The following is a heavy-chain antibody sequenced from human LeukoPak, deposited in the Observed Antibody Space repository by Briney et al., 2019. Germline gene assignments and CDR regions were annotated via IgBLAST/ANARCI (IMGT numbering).Heavy chain of an antibody. CDR3: AREMFVPGYYTQDAFDI. Sequence: SETLSLTCTVSGGSISSYYWNWIRQPPGKGLEWIGYIYYSGSTNYNPSLKSRVTISVDTSKNQFSLYLNSVTAADTAVYFCAREMFVPGYYTQDAFDIWGQGTMVTVYS. CDR1: GGSISSYY. V-gene: IGHV4-59*01. CDR2: IYYSGST. J-gene: IGHJ3*02. D-gene: IGHD3/OR15-3a*01.